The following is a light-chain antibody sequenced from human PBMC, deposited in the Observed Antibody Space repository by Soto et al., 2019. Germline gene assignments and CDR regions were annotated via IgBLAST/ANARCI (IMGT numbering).Light chain of an antibody. Sequence: EIVMTQSPATVSVSPGERATLSCRASQSVSSNLVWYQQKPGQAPRLLIYGASNRATGIPDRFSGSGSGTDFTLTISRLEPEDFAVYYCQQYGSSGTFGQGTKVDI. CDR3: QQYGSSGT. V-gene: IGKV3-20*01. J-gene: IGKJ1*01. CDR1: QSVSSN. CDR2: GAS.